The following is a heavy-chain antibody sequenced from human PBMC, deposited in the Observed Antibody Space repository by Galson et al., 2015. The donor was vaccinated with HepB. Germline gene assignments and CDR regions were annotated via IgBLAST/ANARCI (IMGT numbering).Heavy chain of an antibody. J-gene: IGHJ5*02. V-gene: IGHV3-64*01. D-gene: IGHD3-10*01. CDR3: ARRADTMVQGYFPS. CDR2: ISSNGGST. Sequence: SLRLSCAASGFTFSSYGMHWVRQAPGQGLEYVSAISSNGGSTYYANSVKGRFTISRDNSKNTLYLQMGRLRADDMAVYYCARRADTMVQGYFPSWGQGTLVTVSS. CDR1: GFTFSSYG.